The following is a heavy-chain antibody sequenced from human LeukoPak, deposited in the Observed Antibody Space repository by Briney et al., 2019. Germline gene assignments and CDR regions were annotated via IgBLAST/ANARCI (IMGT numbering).Heavy chain of an antibody. D-gene: IGHD3-3*01. CDR2: IKQDESEK. V-gene: IGHV3-7*04. J-gene: IGHJ3*02. Sequence: TGGSLRRSCAASGFTFSRYWMSWVRQAPGKGLEWVANIKQDESEKYYVDSVKGRFSISRDNAKNSLYLQMNSLRAEDTAEYYCARVGFYAFDIWGQGTKVTVSS. CDR1: GFTFSRYW. CDR3: ARVGFYAFDI.